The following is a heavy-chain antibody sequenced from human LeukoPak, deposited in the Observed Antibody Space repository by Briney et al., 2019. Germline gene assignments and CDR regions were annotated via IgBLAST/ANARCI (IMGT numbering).Heavy chain of an antibody. Sequence: GASVKVSCKASGGTFSSYAISWVRQAPGKGLEWMGGFDPEDGETIYAQKFQGRVTMTEDTSKGTAYMELSSLRSEDTAVYYCATDPVGYCGSDSCYSVDYWGQGTLVTVSS. D-gene: IGHD2-15*01. J-gene: IGHJ4*02. CDR1: GGTFSSYA. CDR2: FDPEDGET. V-gene: IGHV1-24*01. CDR3: ATDPVGYCGSDSCYSVDY.